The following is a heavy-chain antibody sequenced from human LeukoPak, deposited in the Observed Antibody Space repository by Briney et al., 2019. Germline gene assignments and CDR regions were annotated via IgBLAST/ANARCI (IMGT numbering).Heavy chain of an antibody. Sequence: PGKSLTLSCTASGFTFSTYAMHWVRQAPGKGLEWVAVILYDGTNKYYAGSVQGRFTISRDNSKNTVYLQMTSLRTEDTALYYCQSRSIVATPDDYWGQGTLVTVSS. D-gene: IGHD5-12*01. J-gene: IGHJ4*02. CDR3: QSRSIVATPDDY. CDR2: ILYDGTNK. V-gene: IGHV3-30*04. CDR1: GFTFSTYA.